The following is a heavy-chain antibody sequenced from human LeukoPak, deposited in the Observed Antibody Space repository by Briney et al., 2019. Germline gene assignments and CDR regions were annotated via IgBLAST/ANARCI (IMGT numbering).Heavy chain of an antibody. Sequence: SVRVSCKASRGTFSSYTISWVRQAPGQGLECMGGIIPIFGTANYAQKFQGRVTITADESTSTAYMELSSLRSEDTGVYCQTNHGIAAAYNVSFDAWGQGTLVTVSS. CDR3: TNHGIAAAYNVSFDA. V-gene: IGHV1-69*13. D-gene: IGHD6-13*01. CDR1: RGTFSSYT. CDR2: IIPIFGTA. J-gene: IGHJ5*02.